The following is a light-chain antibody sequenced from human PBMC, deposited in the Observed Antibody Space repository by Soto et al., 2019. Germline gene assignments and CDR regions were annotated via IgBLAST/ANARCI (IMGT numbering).Light chain of an antibody. CDR1: QSIASY. CDR3: QQAYGAPPT. J-gene: IGKJ1*01. CDR2: GTS. V-gene: IGKV1-39*01. Sequence: DIPMTQSPSSLFASVGDIVTITYRASQSIASYLNWYQQKPGKAPNFIIYGTSSLQSGVPSRFSGSGSGSDFTLTISNLQPEDFATYYCQQAYGAPPTFGQGTKVDIK.